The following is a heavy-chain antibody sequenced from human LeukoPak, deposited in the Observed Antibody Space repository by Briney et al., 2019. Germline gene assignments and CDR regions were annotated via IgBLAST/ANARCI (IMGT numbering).Heavy chain of an antibody. D-gene: IGHD3-10*01. CDR1: GGSISSSY. Sequence: PSETLSLTCTVSGGSISSSYWSWIRQPPGKGLEWIGYIHYSGSTNYNPSLKSRATISVDTSKAHFSLKLSSATAADTAIYFCARSLDANTWVGNWFDPWGQGTLVTVSP. V-gene: IGHV4-59*08. CDR2: IHYSGST. J-gene: IGHJ5*02. CDR3: ARSLDANTWVGNWFDP.